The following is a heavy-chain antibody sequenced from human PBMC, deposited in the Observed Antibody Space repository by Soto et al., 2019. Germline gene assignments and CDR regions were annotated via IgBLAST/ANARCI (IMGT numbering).Heavy chain of an antibody. J-gene: IGHJ4*02. CDR1: GFTFSSYG. CDR3: AKDPYSSGWAHLDY. D-gene: IGHD6-19*01. Sequence: GGSLRLSCAASGFTFSSYGMHWVRQAPGKGLEWVAVISYDGSNKYYADSVKGRFTISRDNSKNTLYLQMNSLRAEDTAVYYCAKDPYSSGWAHLDYWGQGTMVTVSS. CDR2: ISYDGSNK. V-gene: IGHV3-30*18.